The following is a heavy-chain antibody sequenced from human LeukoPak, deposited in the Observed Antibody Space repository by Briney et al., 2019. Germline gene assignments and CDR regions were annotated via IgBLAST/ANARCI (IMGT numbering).Heavy chain of an antibody. CDR2: IYYSGST. CDR1: GGSISSSSYY. D-gene: IGHD3-10*01. CDR3: ARHGPEGSLWFGELPNWFDP. V-gene: IGHV4-39*01. J-gene: IGHJ5*02. Sequence: SETLSLTCTVSGGSISSSSYYWGWIRQPPGEGLEWIGSIYYSGSTYYNPSLKSRVTISVDTSKNQFSLKLSSVTAADTAVYYCARHGPEGSLWFGELPNWFDPWGQGTLVTVSS.